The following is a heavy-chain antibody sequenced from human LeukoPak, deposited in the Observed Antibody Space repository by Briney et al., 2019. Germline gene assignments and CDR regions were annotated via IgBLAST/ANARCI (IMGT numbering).Heavy chain of an antibody. CDR3: ARRGYNYGHVDY. D-gene: IGHD5-18*01. V-gene: IGHV3-48*03. J-gene: IGHJ4*02. CDR1: GFTFSTYE. CDR2: ISSSGSTI. Sequence: RGSLRLSCAASGFTFSTYETNWGRQAPGKGLEWVSYISSSGSTIYYADSVKGRFTISRDNAKNSLYLQMNNLRAEDTAVYYCARRGYNYGHVDYWGQGSLVTVSS.